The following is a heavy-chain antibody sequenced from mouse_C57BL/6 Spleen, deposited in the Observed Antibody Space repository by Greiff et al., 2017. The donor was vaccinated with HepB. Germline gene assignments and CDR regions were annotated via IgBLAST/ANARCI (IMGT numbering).Heavy chain of an antibody. CDR2: IDPSDSYT. D-gene: IGHD1-1*01. V-gene: IGHV1-69*01. CDR3: ARQGLLGVFDY. Sequence: QVQLQQPGAELVMPGASVKLSCKASGYTFTSYWMHWVKQRPGQGLEWIGEIDPSDSYTNYNQKFKGKSTLTVDKSSSTPYMQLSSLTSEDSAVYYCARQGLLGVFDYWGQGTTLTVSS. J-gene: IGHJ2*01. CDR1: GYTFTSYW.